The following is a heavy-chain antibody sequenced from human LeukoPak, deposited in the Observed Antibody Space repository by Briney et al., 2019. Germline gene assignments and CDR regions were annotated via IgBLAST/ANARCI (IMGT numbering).Heavy chain of an antibody. J-gene: IGHJ4*02. CDR2: IYYSGST. D-gene: IGHD6-13*01. V-gene: IGHV4-39*07. CDR1: GGSISSSSYY. Sequence: SETLSLTCTVSGGSISSSSYYWGWIRQPPGKGLEWIGSIYYSGSTYYNPSLKSRVTISVDTSKNQFSLKLSSVTAADTAVYYCARSSQQQLPLYYFDYWGQGTLVTVSS. CDR3: ARSSQQQLPLYYFDY.